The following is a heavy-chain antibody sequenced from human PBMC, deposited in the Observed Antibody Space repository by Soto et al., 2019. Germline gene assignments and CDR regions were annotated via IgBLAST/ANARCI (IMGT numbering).Heavy chain of an antibody. Sequence: PGGFLRLSCEASGFNFGAYAMSWVRQAPGKGLEWVSGISGSSSGTYYTDSVKGRFTISRDNSKNTVYLQMNSLRGEDTAVYYCAKDRSENFWVYYYAMDVWGQGTAVTVSS. D-gene: IGHD6-19*01. CDR1: GFNFGAYA. J-gene: IGHJ6*02. V-gene: IGHV3-23*01. CDR2: ISGSSSGT. CDR3: AKDRSENFWVYYYAMDV.